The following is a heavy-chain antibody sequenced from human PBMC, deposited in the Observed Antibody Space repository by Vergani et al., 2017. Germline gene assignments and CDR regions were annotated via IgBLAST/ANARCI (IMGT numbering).Heavy chain of an antibody. V-gene: IGHV3-9*01. CDR3: ARSSSWYIYFDY. D-gene: IGHD6-13*01. J-gene: IGHJ4*02. Sequence: EVQLVESGGGLVQPGRSLRLSCSASGFSFDDYDMHWVRQAPGKGLEWVAGISWNSGRIVYADSVKGRFTISRDNAKNSLYLQMNSPRAEDTALDYCARSSSWYIYFDYWVQGTLVTVPS. CDR2: ISWNSGRI. CDR1: GFSFDDYD.